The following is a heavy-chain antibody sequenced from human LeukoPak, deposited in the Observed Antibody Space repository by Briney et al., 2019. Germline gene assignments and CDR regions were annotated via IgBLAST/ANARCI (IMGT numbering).Heavy chain of an antibody. CDR3: ARYISEGGPGEY. V-gene: IGHV3-66*02. CDR2: IYSGGST. CDR1: GFTVSSNY. J-gene: IGHJ4*02. Sequence: GGSLRLSCAASGFTVSSNYMSWVRQAPGKGLEWVSVIYSGGSTYYVDSVKGRFTISRDNSKNTLYLQMNSLRAEDTAVYYCARYISEGGPGEYWGQGTLVTVSS. D-gene: IGHD3-16*01.